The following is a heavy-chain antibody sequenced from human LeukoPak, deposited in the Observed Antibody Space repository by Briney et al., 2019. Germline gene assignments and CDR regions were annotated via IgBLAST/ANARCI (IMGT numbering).Heavy chain of an antibody. J-gene: IGHJ5*02. D-gene: IGHD1-26*01. CDR2: ISGYNGNT. CDR1: GYTFTSYG. V-gene: IGHV1-18*01. Sequence: ASVKVSCKASGYTFTSYGISWVRQAPGQGLEWMGWISGYNGNTNYAQKFQGRVTMTTDTSTSTAYMELRSLRSDDTAVYYCAKSVVGATPIRNWFDPWGQGTLVTVSS. CDR3: AKSVVGATPIRNWFDP.